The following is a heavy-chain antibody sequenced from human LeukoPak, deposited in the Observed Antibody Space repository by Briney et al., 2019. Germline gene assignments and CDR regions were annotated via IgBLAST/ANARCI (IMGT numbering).Heavy chain of an antibody. CDR2: IRSSSGYI. Sequence: GGSLRLSCGASGFIFNNYAMNWVRQAPGKGLEWVSSIRSSSGYISYAESVKGRFAISRDNAKNSLYLQMNSLRAEDTAVYYCARGYYYDSSGHYSCFDYWGQGILVTVSS. V-gene: IGHV3-21*01. J-gene: IGHJ4*02. CDR1: GFIFNNYA. D-gene: IGHD3-22*01. CDR3: ARGYYYDSSGHYSCFDY.